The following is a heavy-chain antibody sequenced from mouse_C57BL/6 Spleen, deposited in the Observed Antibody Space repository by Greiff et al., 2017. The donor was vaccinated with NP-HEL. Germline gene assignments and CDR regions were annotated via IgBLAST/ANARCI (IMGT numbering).Heavy chain of an antibody. J-gene: IGHJ2*01. CDR1: GYTFTSYW. CDR3: ARDGIGDNSYFDY. CDR2: IDPSDSYT. Sequence: QVQLQQSGAELVMPGASVKLSCKASGYTFTSYWMHWVKQRPGQGLEWIGEIDPSDSYTNYNQKFKGKSTLTVDKSSSTAYMHLSSLTSEDSAVYDCARDGIGDNSYFDYWGQGTTLTVSS. V-gene: IGHV1-69*01. D-gene: IGHD1-3*01.